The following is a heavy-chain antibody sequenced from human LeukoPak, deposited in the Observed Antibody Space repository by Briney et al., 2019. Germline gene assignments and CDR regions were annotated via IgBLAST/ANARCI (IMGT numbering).Heavy chain of an antibody. D-gene: IGHD5-12*01. J-gene: IGHJ4*02. CDR3: VREGGYDPFEN. Sequence: PGGSLRLSCAASGATFSYYWMHWVRQAPGKGLVWVSRIDSDGSSRSYAGSVKGRSTISRDNAKNTLYLQMNSLRAEDTAVYYCVREGGYDPFENWGQGTLVTVSS. CDR2: IDSDGSSR. CDR1: GATFSYYW. V-gene: IGHV3-74*01.